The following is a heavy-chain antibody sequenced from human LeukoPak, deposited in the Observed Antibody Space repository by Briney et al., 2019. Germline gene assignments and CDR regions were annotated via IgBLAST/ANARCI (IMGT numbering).Heavy chain of an antibody. D-gene: IGHD6-13*01. CDR3: ARDREAIAAAGSGDFDP. CDR1: GFTFSNYA. CDR2: ISYDGSNK. Sequence: GGSLRLSCAASGFTFSNYAIHWVRQAPGKGLEWVAVISYDGSNKYYADSVKGRFTISRDNSKNTLYLQMNSLRAEDTAVYYCARDREAIAAAGSGDFDPWGQGTLVTVSS. J-gene: IGHJ5*02. V-gene: IGHV3-30-3*01.